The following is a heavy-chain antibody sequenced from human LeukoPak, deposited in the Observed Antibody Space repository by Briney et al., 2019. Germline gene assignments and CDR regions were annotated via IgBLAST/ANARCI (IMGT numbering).Heavy chain of an antibody. J-gene: IGHJ4*02. CDR1: GFTFSSYS. Sequence: PGGSLRLSCAASGFTFSSYSMNWVRQAPGKGLEWISYISSSNSTIYYADSVKGRFTISRDNAKNSLYLQMNSLRAEDTAVYYCARASGSGGLPEDYWGQGTLVTVSS. CDR3: ARASGSGGLPEDY. V-gene: IGHV3-48*04. CDR2: ISSSNSTI. D-gene: IGHD3-10*01.